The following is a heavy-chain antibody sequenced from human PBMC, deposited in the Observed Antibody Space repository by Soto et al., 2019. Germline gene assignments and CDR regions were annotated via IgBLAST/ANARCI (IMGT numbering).Heavy chain of an antibody. J-gene: IGHJ4*02. Sequence: SETLSLTCAVYGGSFSGYYWSWIRQPPGKGLEWIGEINHSGSTNYNPSLKSRATISVDTSKNQFSLKLSSVTAADTAVYYCARATNCGGDCYSLYYFDYWGQGTLVTVSS. CDR3: ARATNCGGDCYSLYYFDY. D-gene: IGHD2-21*02. CDR1: GGSFSGYY. CDR2: INHSGST. V-gene: IGHV4-34*01.